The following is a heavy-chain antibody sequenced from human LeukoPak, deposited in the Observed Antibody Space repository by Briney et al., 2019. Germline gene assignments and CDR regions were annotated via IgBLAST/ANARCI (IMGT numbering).Heavy chain of an antibody. CDR3: AKDLGYCSGGSCGNFDC. V-gene: IGHV3-9*01. CDR2: ISWNSGSI. CDR1: GFTFDDYA. J-gene: IGHJ4*02. Sequence: GGSLRLSCAASGFTFDDYAMHWVRQAPGKGLEWVSGISWNSGSIGYADSVKGRFTISRDNAKNSLYLQMNSLRAEDTALYYCAKDLGYCSGGSCGNFDCWGQGTLVTVSS. D-gene: IGHD2-15*01.